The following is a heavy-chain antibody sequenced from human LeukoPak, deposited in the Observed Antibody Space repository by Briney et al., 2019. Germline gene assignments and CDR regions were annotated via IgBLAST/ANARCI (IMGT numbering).Heavy chain of an antibody. Sequence: GGSLRLSCAASGLTVSSNYMSWVRQAPGKGLEWVSVIYSGGGTYYADAVKGRFTISRDNSKNTLYLQMYSLRAGDTAVYYCARDHYVDAFDIWGQGTMVTVSS. CDR1: GLTVSSNY. CDR2: IYSGGGT. V-gene: IGHV3-66*01. J-gene: IGHJ3*02. CDR3: ARDHYVDAFDI. D-gene: IGHD3-16*01.